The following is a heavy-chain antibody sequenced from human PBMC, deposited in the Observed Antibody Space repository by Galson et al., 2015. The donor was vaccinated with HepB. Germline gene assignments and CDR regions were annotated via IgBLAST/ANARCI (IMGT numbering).Heavy chain of an antibody. CDR2: ISYDGSNK. CDR3: ARDRAAAKYYYGMDV. CDR1: GFTFSSYA. D-gene: IGHD3-10*01. Sequence: SLRLSCAASGFTFSSYAMHWVRQAPGKGLEWVAVISYDGSNKYYADSVKGRFTISRDNSKNTLYLQMNSLRAEDTAVYYCARDRAAAKYYYGMDVWGQGTTVTVSS. V-gene: IGHV3-30-3*01. J-gene: IGHJ6*02.